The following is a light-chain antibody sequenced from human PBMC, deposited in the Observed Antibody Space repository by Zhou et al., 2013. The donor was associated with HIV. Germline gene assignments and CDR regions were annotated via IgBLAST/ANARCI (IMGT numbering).Light chain of an antibody. CDR2: AAS. CDR3: QQSYSTRTYT. V-gene: IGKV1-39*01. J-gene: IGKJ2*01. CDR1: QTISRY. Sequence: DIQMTQSPSSLSASVGDRVSITCRASQTISRYLNWYQQKPGKAPKLLIYAASSLQSGVPIKVQWRVESGTRFLLSPLSSLQPEDLSTYYCQQSYSTRTYTLVHGDRSWRIK.